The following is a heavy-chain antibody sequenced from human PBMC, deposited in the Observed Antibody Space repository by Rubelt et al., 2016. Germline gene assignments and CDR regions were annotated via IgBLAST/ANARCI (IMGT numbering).Heavy chain of an antibody. V-gene: IGHV3-23*01. J-gene: IGHJ4*02. Sequence: GKGLEWVSDISGSGLTTYYADSVKGRFTTSRDNSKNTLYLQMNSLRAEDTAVYYCAKELGYCDTTLCYDLSYDYWGQGTQVTVSS. CDR2: ISGSGLTT. D-gene: IGHD2-2*01. CDR3: AKELGYCDTTLCYDLSYDY.